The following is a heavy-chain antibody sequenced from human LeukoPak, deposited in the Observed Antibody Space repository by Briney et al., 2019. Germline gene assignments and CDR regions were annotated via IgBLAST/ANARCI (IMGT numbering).Heavy chain of an antibody. CDR2: ISSSSGFI. D-gene: IGHD2-15*01. CDR1: GFTFSSYS. V-gene: IGHV3-21*01. J-gene: IGHJ3*02. CDR3: ARVMDIVVVVADAFNI. Sequence: GGSLRLSCAASGFTFSSYSMTWVRQAPGKGLEWVSSISSSSGFIYYADSVKGRFTVSRDNAKNSLYLQMNSLRADDTAVYYCARVMDIVVVVADAFNIWGQGTMVTVSS.